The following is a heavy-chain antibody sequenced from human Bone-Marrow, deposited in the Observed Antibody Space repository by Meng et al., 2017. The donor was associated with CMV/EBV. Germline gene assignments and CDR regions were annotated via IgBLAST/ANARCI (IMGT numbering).Heavy chain of an antibody. D-gene: IGHD1-1*01. Sequence: ASVKVSCKASGHTFTSFHRHWVRQAPGQGLEWMGIINPSGGSTSYAQKFQGRVTMTRDTSTSTVYMELSSLRSEDTAVYYCARELDTTGTVSPLNVWSQETTVTVSS. V-gene: IGHV1-46*01. CDR1: GHTFTSFH. CDR3: ARELDTTGTVSPLNV. J-gene: IGHJ6*02. CDR2: INPSGGST.